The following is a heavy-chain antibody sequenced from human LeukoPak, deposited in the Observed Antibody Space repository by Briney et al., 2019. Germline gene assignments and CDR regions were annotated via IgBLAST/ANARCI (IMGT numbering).Heavy chain of an antibody. CDR1: GFTFGDYG. CDR2: ISWNRGSI. V-gene: IGHV3-9*01. J-gene: IGHJ2*01. CDR3: AKGGAAADNYWYFDL. Sequence: PGGSLRLSCAASGFTFGDYGMHWVRQAPGKGLEWVSGISWNRGSIGYADSVKGRFTISRDTAKNSLYLQMNSLRPEDTALYYCAKGGAAADNYWYFDLWGRGTLVTVSS. D-gene: IGHD6-13*01.